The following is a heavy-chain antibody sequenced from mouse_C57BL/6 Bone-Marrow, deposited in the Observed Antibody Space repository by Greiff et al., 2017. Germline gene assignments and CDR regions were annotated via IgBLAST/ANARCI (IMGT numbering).Heavy chain of an antibody. V-gene: IGHV1-7*01. CDR3: ATYYSNSYAMDY. D-gene: IGHD2-5*01. CDR1: GYTFTSYW. J-gene: IGHJ4*01. Sequence: VQLKESGAELAKPGASVKLSCKASGYTFTSYWMHWVKQRPGQGLEWIGYINPSSGYTKYNQKFKDKATLTADKSSSTAYMQLSSLTYEDSAVYYCATYYSNSYAMDYWGQGTSVTVSS. CDR2: INPSSGYT.